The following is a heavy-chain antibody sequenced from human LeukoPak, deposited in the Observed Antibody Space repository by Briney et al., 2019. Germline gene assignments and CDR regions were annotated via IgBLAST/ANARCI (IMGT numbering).Heavy chain of an antibody. CDR2: IYYSGST. V-gene: IGHV4-59*08. J-gene: IGHJ4*02. D-gene: IGHD6-25*01. CDR1: GGSISSYY. Sequence: PSETLPLTCTVSGGSISSYYWSWIRQPPGKGLEWIGYIYYSGSTNYNPSLKSRVTISVDTSKNQFSLKLSSVTAADTAVYYCARRKAAAAYDYWGQGALVTVSS. CDR3: ARRKAAAAYDY.